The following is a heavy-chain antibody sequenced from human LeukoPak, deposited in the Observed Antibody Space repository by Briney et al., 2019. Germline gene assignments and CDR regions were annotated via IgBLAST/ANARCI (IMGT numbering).Heavy chain of an antibody. J-gene: IGHJ6*04. D-gene: IGHD3-10*01. CDR1: GFTFSDYY. CDR3: ARDRVLLWFGELTYYGMDV. Sequence: GGSLRLSCAASGFTFSDYYMSWIRQAPGKGLEWASYISSSSSYTNYADSVKGRFTISRDNAKNSLYLQMNSLRAEDTAVYYCARDRVLLWFGELTYYGMDVWGKGTTVTVSS. CDR2: ISSSSSYT. V-gene: IGHV3-11*06.